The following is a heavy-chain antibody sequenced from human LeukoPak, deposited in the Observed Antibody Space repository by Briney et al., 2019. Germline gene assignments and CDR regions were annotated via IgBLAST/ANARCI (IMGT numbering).Heavy chain of an antibody. D-gene: IGHD6-19*01. Sequence: HPGRSLRLSCAASGFTFSSYAIHWVRQAPGKGLGWVAVISYDGSNKYYAHSVRGRFTISRDNSKNTLYLKMNSLRAEDTAVYYCARDGRAVAGNGGVDAFDIWGQGTMVTVSS. CDR2: ISYDGSNK. V-gene: IGHV3-30-3*01. CDR3: ARDGRAVAGNGGVDAFDI. CDR1: GFTFSSYA. J-gene: IGHJ3*02.